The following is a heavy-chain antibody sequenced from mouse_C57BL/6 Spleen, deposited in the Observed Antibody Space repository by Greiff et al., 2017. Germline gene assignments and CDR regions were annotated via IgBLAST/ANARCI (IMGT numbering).Heavy chain of an antibody. J-gene: IGHJ1*03. D-gene: IGHD1-1*01. V-gene: IGHV1-26*01. CDR3: ASPYYYGSGYYDWYFDV. CDR2: INPNNGGT. Sequence: EVQLQQSGPELVKPGASVKLSCKASGYTFTDYYMNWVKQSPGKSLEWIGDINPNNGGTRYNQKFKGKATLTVDKSSSTAYMELRSLTSEDSAIYYCASPYYYGSGYYDWYFDVWGTGTTVTVSS. CDR1: GYTFTDYY.